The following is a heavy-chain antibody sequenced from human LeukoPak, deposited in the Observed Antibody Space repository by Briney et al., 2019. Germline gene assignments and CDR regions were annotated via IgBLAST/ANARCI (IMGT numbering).Heavy chain of an antibody. Sequence: ASVKVSCKASGYTFTSYAMHWVRQAPGQRLEGMGWINAGNGNTKYSQKFQDRVTITRDTSASTAYMELSSLRSEDTAVYYCARVVSWYHYFDYWGQGALVTVSS. D-gene: IGHD6-13*01. V-gene: IGHV1-3*01. CDR3: ARVVSWYHYFDY. CDR2: INAGNGNT. CDR1: GYTFTSYA. J-gene: IGHJ4*02.